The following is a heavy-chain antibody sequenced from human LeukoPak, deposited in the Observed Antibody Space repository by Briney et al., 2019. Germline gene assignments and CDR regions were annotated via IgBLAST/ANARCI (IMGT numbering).Heavy chain of an antibody. CDR1: GLTGSHNY. CDR3: IVFGDSNH. V-gene: IGHV3-53*01. J-gene: IGHJ5*02. CDR2: IHTSGDT. D-gene: IGHD4-17*01. Sequence: GGSLRLSCAASGLTGSHNYVSWVRQAPGKGLEWVSAIHTSGDTCYADSVKGRFTISRDTSKNTLYLQINSLRVEDTAVYYCIVFGDSNHWGQGALVTVS.